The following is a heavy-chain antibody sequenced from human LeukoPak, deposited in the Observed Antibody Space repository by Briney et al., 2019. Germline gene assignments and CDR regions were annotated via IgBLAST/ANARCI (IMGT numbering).Heavy chain of an antibody. CDR2: IIPILDST. Sequence: SVKVSCKASGYTFTSYGISWVRQAPGQGLEWVGGIIPILDSTNYAQKFQGRVSITADESPSTAYMELSSLRYEDTAVYYCARGRYDLWKSYHTNWYFDLWGRGTLVTVSS. J-gene: IGHJ2*01. CDR1: GYTFTSYG. V-gene: IGHV1-69*13. CDR3: ARGRYDLWKSYHTNWYFDL. D-gene: IGHD3-3*01.